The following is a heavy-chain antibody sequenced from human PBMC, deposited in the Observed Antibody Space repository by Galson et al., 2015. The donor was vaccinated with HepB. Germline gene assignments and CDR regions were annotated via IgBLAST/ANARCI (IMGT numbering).Heavy chain of an antibody. V-gene: IGHV4-59*01. J-gene: IGHJ6*03. Sequence: ETLSLTCTVSGGSISNYYWSWIRQPPGKGLEWIGNIYYSGSTNYNPSLKSRVTISVDTSKNHFSLKLSSVTAADTAVYYCARRSNQENYMDVWGKGTTVTVSS. CDR2: IYYSGST. CDR1: GGSISNYY. D-gene: IGHD4-11*01. CDR3: ARRSNQENYMDV.